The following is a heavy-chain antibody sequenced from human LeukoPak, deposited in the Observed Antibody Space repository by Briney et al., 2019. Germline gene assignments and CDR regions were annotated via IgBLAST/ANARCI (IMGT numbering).Heavy chain of an antibody. D-gene: IGHD6-13*01. J-gene: IGHJ4*02. V-gene: IGHV3-48*02. CDR1: GFNFSTYT. CDR2: ISSSSSTI. CDR3: ARARRYRSSWYHDY. Sequence: GGSLRLSCAASGFNFSTYTMNWVRQAPGKGLDWVSYISSSSSTIYYADSVKGRFTISRDNANNSLYLQMNSLRDEDTAVYYCARARRYRSSWYHDYWGQGSLVTVSS.